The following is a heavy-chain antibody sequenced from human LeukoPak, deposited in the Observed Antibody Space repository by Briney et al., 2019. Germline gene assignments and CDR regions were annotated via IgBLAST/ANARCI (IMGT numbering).Heavy chain of an antibody. CDR2: IYSGGST. V-gene: IGHV3-53*01. D-gene: IGHD6-13*01. CDR3: ARDLLGSSWYPAFDC. Sequence: PGGSLRLSCAASGFTVSSNYMSWVRQAPGKGLEWVSVIYSGGSTYYADSVKGRFTISRDNSKNTLYLQMNSLRAEDTAVYYCARDLLGSSWYPAFDCWGQGTLVTVSS. CDR1: GFTVSSNY. J-gene: IGHJ4*02.